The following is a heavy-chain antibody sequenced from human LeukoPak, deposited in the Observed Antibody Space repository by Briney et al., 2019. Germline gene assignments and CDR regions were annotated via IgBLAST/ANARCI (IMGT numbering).Heavy chain of an antibody. CDR1: GFTVSSNY. D-gene: IGHD4-11*01. V-gene: IGHV3-66*01. CDR2: IYSGGST. J-gene: IGHJ6*02. CDR3: ARAGLLATVTTYYYYGMDV. Sequence: GGSLRLSCAASGFTVSSNYMSWVRQAPGKGLEWVSVIYSGGSTYYADSVKGRFTISRDNSKSTLYLQMNSLRAEDTAVYYCARAGLLATVTTYYYYGMDVWGQGTTVTVSS.